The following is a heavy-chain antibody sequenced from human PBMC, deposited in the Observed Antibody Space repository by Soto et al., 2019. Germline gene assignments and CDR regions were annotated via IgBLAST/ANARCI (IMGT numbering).Heavy chain of an antibody. D-gene: IGHD6-19*01. CDR1: GFTFSNHG. CDR2: IWNDGNSK. J-gene: IGHJ4*02. V-gene: IGHV3-33*01. CDR3: ARDIIRDSSGAIDH. Sequence: QVQLVESGGGVVQPGRSLRLSCAASGFTFSNHGMHWVRQAPGKRLEWVAVIWNDGNSKYYGDSVRGRFTISRDNYKNTLDLQMVSLRAEDTAVYYCARDIIRDSSGAIDHWGQGTLVTVSS.